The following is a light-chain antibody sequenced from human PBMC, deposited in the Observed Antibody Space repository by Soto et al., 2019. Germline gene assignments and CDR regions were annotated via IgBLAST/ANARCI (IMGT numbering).Light chain of an antibody. J-gene: IGKJ1*01. Sequence: EIVLTQSPATLSLSPGERATLSCRASQSVSSYLAWYQQKPGQAPRLLIYDASIRATCIPARFSGSGSGTDFTLTISSLEPEEFAGYYCQQRSNWPGTFGQGTKVEIK. CDR1: QSVSSY. CDR3: QQRSNWPGT. CDR2: DAS. V-gene: IGKV3-11*01.